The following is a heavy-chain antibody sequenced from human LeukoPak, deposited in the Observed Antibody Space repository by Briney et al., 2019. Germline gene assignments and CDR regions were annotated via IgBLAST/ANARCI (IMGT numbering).Heavy chain of an antibody. D-gene: IGHD2-21*02. CDR1: GFTFSSYT. CDR2: ISGSGGST. Sequence: GGSLRLSCAASGFTFSSYTMSWVRKAPGKGLEWSSAISGSGGSTYYADSVKGRLTISRDNSKNTLYLQMNSLRAEDTAVYYCGKVGHIVVVTAIPPLLFDYWGQGTLVAVSS. V-gene: IGHV3-23*01. J-gene: IGHJ4*02. CDR3: GKVGHIVVVTAIPPLLFDY.